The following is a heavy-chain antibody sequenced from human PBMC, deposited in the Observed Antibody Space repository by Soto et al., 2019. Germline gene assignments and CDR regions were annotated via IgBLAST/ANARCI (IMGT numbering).Heavy chain of an antibody. CDR2: IYHGGST. CDR1: GGSISSGGYS. J-gene: IGHJ2*01. D-gene: IGHD4-17*01. Sequence: QLQLQESGSGLVKPSQTLSLTCAVSGGSISSGGYSWSWIRQPPGKGLEWIGYIYHGGSTDYNPSLKSRVTISVDRSKNQFSLKLSSVTAADTAVYYCARGTTVPHWYFDLWGRGTLVTVSS. CDR3: ARGTTVPHWYFDL. V-gene: IGHV4-30-2*01.